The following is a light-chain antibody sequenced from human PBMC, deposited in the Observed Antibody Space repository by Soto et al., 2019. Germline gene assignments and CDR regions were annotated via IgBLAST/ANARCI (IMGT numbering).Light chain of an antibody. J-gene: IGKJ1*01. CDR1: QTVSSGY. CDR2: GAS. V-gene: IGKV3-20*01. CDR3: QQYGSSPRT. Sequence: EIVLTQSPGTLSLSPGERATLSCRASQTVSSGYLAWYQQKPGQAPRLLIYGASNRATGIPDRFGGSGSGADFTLTISILEPEDFAVYYCQQYGSSPRTFGQGTKVEI.